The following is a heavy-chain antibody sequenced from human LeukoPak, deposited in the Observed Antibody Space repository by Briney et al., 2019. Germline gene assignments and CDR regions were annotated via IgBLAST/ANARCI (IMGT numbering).Heavy chain of an antibody. J-gene: IGHJ4*02. CDR1: GFTFDDYP. V-gene: IGHV3-43*01. Sequence: GGSLRLSCVASGFTFDDYPMHWVRQAPGKGLEWVSLITWSGANTYYADCVQGRFTISRDNSKNSLYLQMNSLRIEDTALYYCVKDLKFGGCPQFDSWGQGTLVIVSS. D-gene: IGHD6-19*01. CDR2: ITWSGANT. CDR3: VKDLKFGGCPQFDS.